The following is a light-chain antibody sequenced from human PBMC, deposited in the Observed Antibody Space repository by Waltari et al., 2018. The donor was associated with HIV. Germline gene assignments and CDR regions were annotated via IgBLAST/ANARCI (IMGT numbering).Light chain of an antibody. Sequence: IRMTQSPSSFSASIGDRVTLTCRASQGISNSVAWYQQKPGAAPKLLIYDASVLQSGVPSRFSCGGSGSDFSLTISCLQSEDCATYYCQHYHSDPPTFGPGTRVEIK. CDR2: DAS. CDR1: QGISNS. J-gene: IGKJ1*01. V-gene: IGKV1-8*01. CDR3: QHYHSDPPT.